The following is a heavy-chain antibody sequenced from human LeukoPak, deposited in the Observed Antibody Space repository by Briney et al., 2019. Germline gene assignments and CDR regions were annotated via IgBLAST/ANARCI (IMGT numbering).Heavy chain of an antibody. Sequence: GGSLRLSCAASKFTFSNYSMNWVRQAPGKGLEWVSSISVSSLYIYYADSLKGRFTISRDNAKNSLYLQMNSLRAEDTAVYYCASGEGDYGGNFVGDYWGQGILVTVSS. J-gene: IGHJ4*02. CDR3: ASGEGDYGGNFVGDY. V-gene: IGHV3-21*01. CDR2: ISVSSLYI. CDR1: KFTFSNYS. D-gene: IGHD4-23*01.